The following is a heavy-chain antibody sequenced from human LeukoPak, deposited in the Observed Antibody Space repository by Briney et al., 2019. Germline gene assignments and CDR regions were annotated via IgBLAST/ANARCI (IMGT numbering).Heavy chain of an antibody. CDR1: GDSIDSYY. D-gene: IGHD1-26*01. CDR2: VFYSGPT. J-gene: IGHJ4*02. Sequence: SETLSLTCTVSGDSIDSYYWSWIRQPPGEGLQWIGCVFYSGPTNYDASLKSRVAISVDRSKNQFSLKLTSVSAADTAVYYCAGRSARYFDSWGQGTPVTASS. V-gene: IGHV4-59*01. CDR3: AGRSARYFDS.